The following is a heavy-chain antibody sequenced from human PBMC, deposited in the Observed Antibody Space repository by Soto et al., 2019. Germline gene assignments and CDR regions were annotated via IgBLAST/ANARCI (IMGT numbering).Heavy chain of an antibody. J-gene: IGHJ4*02. CDR2: ISSISNTI. CDR1: GFTFSTYS. D-gene: IGHD2-15*01. V-gene: IGHV3-48*01. CDR3: ARDRGCSGGICYRDLGY. Sequence: PGGSLRLSCAASGFTFSTYSMSWVRQAPGKGLEWVSYISSISNTIYYADSVKGRFTISRDNAKNSLYLHMNSLSAEDTAVYYCARDRGCSGGICYRDLGYWGQGTLVTVS.